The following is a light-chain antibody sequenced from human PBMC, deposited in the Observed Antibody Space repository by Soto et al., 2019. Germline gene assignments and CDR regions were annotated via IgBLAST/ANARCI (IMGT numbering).Light chain of an antibody. Sequence: QSALTQPASVSGSPGQSITISCVGSYNLVSWYQQHPGKAPKLIIYGGSKRPSGVSDRFSGSQSGNTASLTISWLQAEDEADYYCSSYVGSSIVVFGGGTQLTVL. CDR3: SSYVGSSIVV. V-gene: IGLV2-23*01. J-gene: IGLJ2*01. CDR1: VGSYNL. CDR2: GGS.